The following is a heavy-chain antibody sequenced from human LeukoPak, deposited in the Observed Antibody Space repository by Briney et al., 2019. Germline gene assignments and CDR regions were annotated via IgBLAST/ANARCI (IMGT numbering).Heavy chain of an antibody. D-gene: IGHD1-26*01. CDR3: AKDASSGTYYDH. CDR2: ISSSGGST. Sequence: GGSLRLSCAAPGFTFSSYDMSWVRQAPGKGLEWFSAISSSGGSTYYADFVKGRFTISRDNSKNTLYLQMHSLRAEDTAVYYCAKDASSGTYYDHWGQGTLATVSS. V-gene: IGHV3-23*01. J-gene: IGHJ4*02. CDR1: GFTFSSYD.